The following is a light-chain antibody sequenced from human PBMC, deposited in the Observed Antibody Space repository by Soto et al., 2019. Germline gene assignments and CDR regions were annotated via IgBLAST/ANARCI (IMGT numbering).Light chain of an antibody. CDR1: QSVSSSN. J-gene: IGKJ4*01. CDR2: GAS. Sequence: PGERATLSCRASQSVSSSNLDWYQQKRGQAPRLLIYGASSRATGIPDRFSGSGSGTDFTLNISRLGPEDFAVYYCHQYDSSPITFGGGTKVEIK. CDR3: HQYDSSPIT. V-gene: IGKV3-20*01.